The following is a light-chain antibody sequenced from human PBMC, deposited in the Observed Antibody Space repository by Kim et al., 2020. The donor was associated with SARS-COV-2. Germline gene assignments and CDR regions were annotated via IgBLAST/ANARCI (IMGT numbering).Light chain of an antibody. Sequence: QSVLTQPPSTSGTPGQRVTISCSGSSSNVGLHFVNWYQQLPGTAPKVFIYNDNQRPSGVPDRFSGSRSGTSASLAISGLQSEDEADYYCATWDVSLNGWVFGGRTKLTVL. CDR2: NDN. V-gene: IGLV1-44*01. CDR1: SSNVGLHF. CDR3: ATWDVSLNGWV. J-gene: IGLJ3*02.